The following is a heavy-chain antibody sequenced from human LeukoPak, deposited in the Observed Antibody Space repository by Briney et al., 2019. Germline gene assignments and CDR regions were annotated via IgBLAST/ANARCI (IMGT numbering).Heavy chain of an antibody. V-gene: IGHV3-23*01. D-gene: IGHD4-23*01. J-gene: IGHJ4*02. CDR2: ISGSGGST. CDR3: AKDRTTVVTPFDY. Sequence: QTGGSLRLSCAASGFTFSSYAMSWVRQAPGKGLEWVSAISGSGGSTYYADSVKGRFTISRDNSKNTLYLQMNSLRAEDTAVYCCAKDRTTVVTPFDYWGQGTLVTVSS. CDR1: GFTFSSYA.